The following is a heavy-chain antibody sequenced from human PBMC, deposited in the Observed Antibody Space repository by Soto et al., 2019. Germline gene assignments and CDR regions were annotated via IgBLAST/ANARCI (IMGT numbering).Heavy chain of an antibody. D-gene: IGHD6-6*01. Sequence: GGSLRLSCAASGFTFSSYWMHWVRQAPGKGLVWVSRINSDGGSTSYADSGKGLFTISRDNAKITLYLQMNSLRAEDAAVYYWESLYSSSELDFDYWGQGTLVTVSS. CDR1: GFTFSSYW. CDR3: ESLYSSSELDFDY. J-gene: IGHJ4*02. CDR2: INSDGGST. V-gene: IGHV3-74*01.